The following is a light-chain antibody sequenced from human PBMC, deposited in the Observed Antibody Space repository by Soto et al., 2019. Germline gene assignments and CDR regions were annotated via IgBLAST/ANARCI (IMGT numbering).Light chain of an antibody. V-gene: IGKV1-5*01. CDR2: DAS. CDR3: QQYSSYWT. CDR1: QSISSW. Sequence: DIHITQTPSTLSASVGERLTIAVRARQSISSWLAWDQQRPGKAPKLLIFDASSLESGVPSRFSGSGSGTEFTLTISSLQPDDFATYYCQQYSSYWTFGQGTKVDI. J-gene: IGKJ1*01.